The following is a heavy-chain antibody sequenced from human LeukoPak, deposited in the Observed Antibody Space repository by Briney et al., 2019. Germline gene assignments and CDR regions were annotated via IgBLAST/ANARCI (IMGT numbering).Heavy chain of an antibody. J-gene: IGHJ4*02. Sequence: SETLSLTCTVSGVSISSYYWSWIRQPPGKGLEWIGYIYYSGSTNYNPSLKSRVTISVDTSKNQFSLKLSSVTAADTAVYYCARAYYDSSGSIDYWGQGTLVTVSS. V-gene: IGHV4-59*01. CDR3: ARAYYDSSGSIDY. CDR2: IYYSGST. CDR1: GVSISSYY. D-gene: IGHD3-22*01.